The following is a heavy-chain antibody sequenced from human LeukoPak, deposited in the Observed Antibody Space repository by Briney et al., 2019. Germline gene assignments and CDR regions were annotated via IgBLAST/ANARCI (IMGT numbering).Heavy chain of an antibody. CDR1: GFTFSSYA. CDR3: AKTPHYGYSSGWYPWYFDS. V-gene: IGHV3-23*01. CDR2: ISGGGATT. Sequence: SGGSLRLSCAASGFTFSSYAMSWVRQAPGKGLEWVSTISGGGATTYYADSVKGRFTISRDNSKNTLYLQMNSLRAEDTAVCYCAKTPHYGYSSGWYPWYFDSWGQGTLVTVSS. D-gene: IGHD6-19*01. J-gene: IGHJ4*02.